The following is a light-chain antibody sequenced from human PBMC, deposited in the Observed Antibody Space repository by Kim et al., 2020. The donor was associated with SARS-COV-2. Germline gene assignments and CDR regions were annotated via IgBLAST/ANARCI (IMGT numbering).Light chain of an antibody. CDR3: QQYGSSRYT. CDR2: GAS. CDR1: QSVSIRY. J-gene: IGKJ2*01. V-gene: IGKV3-20*01. Sequence: LTPGERATLSGRASQSVSIRYLAWYQQKPGKASRLLIYGASSRDTGIPDRFSGSGSGTDFTLTISRLEPEDFAVYYCQQYGSSRYTFGQGTKLEI.